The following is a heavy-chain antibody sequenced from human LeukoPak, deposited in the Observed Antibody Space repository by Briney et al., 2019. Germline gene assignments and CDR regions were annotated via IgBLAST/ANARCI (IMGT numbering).Heavy chain of an antibody. V-gene: IGHV1-2*02. CDR1: GYTFTSYG. D-gene: IGHD1-26*01. J-gene: IGHJ4*02. CDR3: ARVYRQGATTLGY. CDR2: INPNSGGT. Sequence: ASVKVSCKASGYTFTSYGISWVRQAPGQGLEWMGWINPNSGGTNYAQKFQGRVTMTRDTSISTAYMELSRLRSDDTAVYYCARVYRQGATTLGYWGQGTLVTVSS.